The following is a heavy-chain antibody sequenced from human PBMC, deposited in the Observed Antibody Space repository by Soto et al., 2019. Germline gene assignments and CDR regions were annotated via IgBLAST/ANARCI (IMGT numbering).Heavy chain of an antibody. CDR3: ARDLIASRPGWFDP. CDR1: GYTFRTYG. Sequence: QAQLVQSGVEVKNPGTSMKVSCTASGYTFRTYGISWVRQAPGQGLEWMGWISAYNGNTNYAQKCQGRVTMTTDSSTATGYMELRSLKSDDTAIYYCARDLIASRPGWFDPWGQGTLVTVSS. J-gene: IGHJ5*02. V-gene: IGHV1-18*01. D-gene: IGHD6-6*01. CDR2: ISAYNGNT.